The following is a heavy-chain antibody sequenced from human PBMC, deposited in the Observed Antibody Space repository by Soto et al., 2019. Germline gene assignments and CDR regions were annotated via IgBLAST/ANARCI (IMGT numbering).Heavy chain of an antibody. CDR2: IKSDGSGA. CDR3: VRQGILAAPGAFDY. J-gene: IGHJ4*02. Sequence: GGSLGLSFVTSGFGFSTHWMHWVRQAPGKGLVWVSRIKSDGSGATYADSVKGRFVVSRDNAKNTLYLQMNSLRAEDTAMYYCVRQGILAAPGAFDYWGEGTLVTVSS. D-gene: IGHD6-6*01. CDR1: GFGFSTHW. V-gene: IGHV3-74*01.